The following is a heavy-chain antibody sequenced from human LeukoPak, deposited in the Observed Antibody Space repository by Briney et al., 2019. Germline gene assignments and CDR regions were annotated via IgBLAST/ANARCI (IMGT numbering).Heavy chain of an antibody. CDR1: GFTFSSYS. V-gene: IGHV3-48*04. J-gene: IGHJ4*02. D-gene: IGHD2-21*01. Sequence: GGSLRLSRAASGFTFSSYSMNWVRQAPGKGLEWVSYISSSSSTIYYADSVKGRFTISRDNAKNSLYLQMNSLRAEDTAVYYCARGPSYCGGDCYSYFDYWGQGTLVTVSS. CDR2: ISSSSSTI. CDR3: ARGPSYCGGDCYSYFDY.